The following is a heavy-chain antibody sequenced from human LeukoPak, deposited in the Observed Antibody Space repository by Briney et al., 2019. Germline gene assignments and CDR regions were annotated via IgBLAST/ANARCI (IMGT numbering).Heavy chain of an antibody. CDR2: IYYSRST. CDR1: GGSISNTLYY. V-gene: IGHV4-39*01. Sequence: SETLSLTCTVSGGSISNTLYYWAWIRQPPGKGLESIGSIYYSRSTYYSPSLKSRVTISVDTSKNQFSLKLTSVTAADTAVYYCAKPARTDYVDYWGQGTLVTVSS. D-gene: IGHD1-14*01. J-gene: IGHJ4*02. CDR3: AKPARTDYVDY.